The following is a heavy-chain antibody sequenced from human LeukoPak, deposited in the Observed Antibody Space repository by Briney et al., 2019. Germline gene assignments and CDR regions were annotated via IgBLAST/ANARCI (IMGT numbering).Heavy chain of an antibody. V-gene: IGHV4-34*01. CDR2: INHSGST. J-gene: IGHJ5*02. Sequence: SETLSLTCAVYGGSFSGYYWSWIRQPPGKGLEWIGEINHSGSTYYNPSLKSRVTISVDTSKNQFSLKLSSVTAADTAVYYCARRYCSGGSCYSPRGWFDPWGQGTLVTVSS. D-gene: IGHD2-15*01. CDR1: GGSFSGYY. CDR3: ARRYCSGGSCYSPRGWFDP.